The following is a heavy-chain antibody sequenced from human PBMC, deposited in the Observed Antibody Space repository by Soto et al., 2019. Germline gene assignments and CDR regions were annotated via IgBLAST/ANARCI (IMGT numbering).Heavy chain of an antibody. CDR3: AERPPITMVRGVIGAFDI. V-gene: IGHV4-34*01. D-gene: IGHD3-10*01. J-gene: IGHJ3*02. CDR2: INHSGST. CDR1: GGSFSGYY. Sequence: SETLSLTCAVYGGSFSGYYWSWIRQPPGKGLEWIGEINHSGSTNYNPSLKSRVTISVDTSKNQFSLKLSSVTAADTAVYYCAERPPITMVRGVIGAFDIWGQGTMVTVSS.